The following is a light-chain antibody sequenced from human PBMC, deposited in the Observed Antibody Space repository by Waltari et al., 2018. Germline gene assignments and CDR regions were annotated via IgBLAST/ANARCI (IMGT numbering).Light chain of an antibody. Sequence: IVLTQSPATLSLSPGARATLSCRASQRVSSYLTWYHQKPGQAPRPPIDAASNTATRIPARISRSGSGTDFTRTLSPLEPEDFAVYYCQQRSNWPPWTFGQGTKVEIK. J-gene: IGKJ1*01. CDR1: QRVSSY. CDR3: QQRSNWPPWT. V-gene: IGKV3-11*01. CDR2: AAS.